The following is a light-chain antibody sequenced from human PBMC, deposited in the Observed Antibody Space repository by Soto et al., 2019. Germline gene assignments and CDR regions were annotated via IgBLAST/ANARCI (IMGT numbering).Light chain of an antibody. V-gene: IGLV3-21*02. J-gene: IGLJ2*01. CDR3: QVWDSSSDHSGVI. CDR2: DDS. CDR1: NIGSKS. Sequence: SYELTQPPSVSVAPGQTARITCGGNNIGSKSVHWYQQKPGQAPVLVVYDDSARPSGIPERFSGSNSGNTATLTISRVEAGDEADYYCQVWDSSSDHSGVIFGGGTKVTVL.